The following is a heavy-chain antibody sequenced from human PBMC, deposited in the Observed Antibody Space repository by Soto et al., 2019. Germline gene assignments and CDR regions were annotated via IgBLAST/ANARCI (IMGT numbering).Heavy chain of an antibody. J-gene: IGHJ4*02. Sequence: GASLKISCKASGYTFTSYWITWLRQMPGKGLEWMGRIDPSDSSTKYSPSFQGHVTISTDKYITTAHLQWTSLKVSDTAIYYCTPPGYTYCYHFYHWGEGTQVTVSS. CDR1: GYTFTSYW. CDR2: IDPSDSST. V-gene: IGHV5-10-1*01. D-gene: IGHD5-18*01. CDR3: TPPGYTYCYHFYH.